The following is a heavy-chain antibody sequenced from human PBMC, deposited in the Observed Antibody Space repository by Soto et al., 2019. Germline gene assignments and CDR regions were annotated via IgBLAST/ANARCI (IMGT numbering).Heavy chain of an antibody. J-gene: IGHJ3*02. CDR1: GFRHSSYG. V-gene: IGHV3-33*01. CDR2: IWYDGSNK. CDR3: ARDTGTGTTGNAFDI. Sequence: GKSLRLSYAAGGFRHSSYGMQWVRQAPGKGLEWVAVIWYDGSNKYYADSVKGRFTISRENSKNKLYLQMSSLRLEDTAMYYCARDTGTGTTGNAFDIGGQGTMTTVSS. D-gene: IGHD1-7*01.